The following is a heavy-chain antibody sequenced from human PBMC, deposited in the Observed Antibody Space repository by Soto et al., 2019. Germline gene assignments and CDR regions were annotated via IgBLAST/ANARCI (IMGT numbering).Heavy chain of an antibody. V-gene: IGHV4-39*01. CDR2: IYYSGST. CDR1: GGSISSSSYY. D-gene: IGHD1-26*01. J-gene: IGHJ6*02. Sequence: SETLSLTCTVSGGSISSSSYYWGWIRQPPGKGLEWIGSIYYSGSTYYNPSLKSRVTISVDTSKNQFSLKLSSVTAADTAVYYCARRDSGSYYDYYGMDVWGQGTTGTV. CDR3: ARRDSGSYYDYYGMDV.